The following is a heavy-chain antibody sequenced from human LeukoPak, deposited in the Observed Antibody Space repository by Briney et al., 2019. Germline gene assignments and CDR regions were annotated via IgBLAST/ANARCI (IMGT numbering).Heavy chain of an antibody. Sequence: GGSLRLSCAASGFTFNSYSMNWVRQAPGTGLEWVSSISSSSSYIYYADSVKGRFTISRDNAKNSLYLQMNSLRAEDTAVYYCAREGAATAILAYYYYGMDVWGQGTTVTVSS. D-gene: IGHD2-21*02. J-gene: IGHJ6*02. CDR3: AREGAATAILAYYYYGMDV. CDR2: ISSSSSYI. V-gene: IGHV3-21*01. CDR1: GFTFNSYS.